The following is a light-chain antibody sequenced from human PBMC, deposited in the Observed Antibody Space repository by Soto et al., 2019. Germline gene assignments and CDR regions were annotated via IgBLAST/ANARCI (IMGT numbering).Light chain of an antibody. V-gene: IGLV2-8*01. CDR1: SSDDGGYNY. J-gene: IGLJ3*02. CDR3: SSDAAITYFYIV. Sequence: QSALTQPTSASGSPGQSVTISCTGTSSDDGGYNYVSWYQQYTGRAPKLMIYEVTKRPSGVPDRFSGSKSGNTVSLTVTGLQAEDAADYYCSSDAAITYFYIVFGVGTKLTVL. CDR2: EVT.